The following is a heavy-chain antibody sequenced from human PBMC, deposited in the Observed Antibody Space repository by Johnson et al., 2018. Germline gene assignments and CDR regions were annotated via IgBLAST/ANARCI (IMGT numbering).Heavy chain of an antibody. J-gene: IGHJ6*02. V-gene: IGHV4-34*01. Sequence: QVQLQQWGAGLLKPSETLSLTCAVYGGSFSDYYWSWIRQPPGKGLEWIGEIKHSGSTNYNPSLKSRGTITVDPPKNQFSLKLSSVTAADTPVYYCARVYYDILTANPNLGGMDVWGQGTTVTVSS. CDR3: ARVYYDILTANPNLGGMDV. D-gene: IGHD3-9*01. CDR1: GGSFSDYY. CDR2: IKHSGST.